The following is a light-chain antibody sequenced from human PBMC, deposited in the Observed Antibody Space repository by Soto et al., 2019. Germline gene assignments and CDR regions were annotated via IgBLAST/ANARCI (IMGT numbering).Light chain of an antibody. CDR2: GAS. CDR3: QQYGSSPPT. V-gene: IGKV3-20*01. CDR1: QGVSRK. J-gene: IGKJ1*01. Sequence: DIVMTQSPATLSVAPGERVTFSCRASQGVSRKLAWYQHKPDQAPTLLIYGASIRAAGIPDRFSGSGSGTDFTLTINRLEPEDFALYYCQQYGSSPPTFGQGTKVDIK.